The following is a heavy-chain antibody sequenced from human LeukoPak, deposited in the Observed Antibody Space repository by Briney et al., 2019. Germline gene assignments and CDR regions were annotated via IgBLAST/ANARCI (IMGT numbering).Heavy chain of an antibody. CDR3: ARLPLWGSGSYKFDP. Sequence: SETLSLTCTVSGGSISSSSYYWGWIRQPPGKGLEWIGSIYYSGSTYYNPSLKSRVTISVDTSKNQFSLKLSSVTAADTAVYYCARLPLWGSGSYKFDPWGQGTLVTVSS. CDR2: IYYSGST. V-gene: IGHV4-39*01. J-gene: IGHJ5*02. D-gene: IGHD3-10*01. CDR1: GGSISSSSYY.